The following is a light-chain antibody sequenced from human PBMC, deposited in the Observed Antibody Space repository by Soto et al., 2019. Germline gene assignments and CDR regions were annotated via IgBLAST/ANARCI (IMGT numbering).Light chain of an antibody. CDR2: SYD. CDR3: AAWDATLDGYV. Sequence: QSVLTQPPSASGTPGQRVTISCSTSSSNLGDNTVNWYQHVPGTAPKLPIYSYDQRPSGVPDRFSGSRPGTSASLAISGLQSEDEADYYCAAWDATLDGYVFGTGTKVTVL. CDR1: SSNLGDNT. V-gene: IGLV1-44*01. J-gene: IGLJ1*01.